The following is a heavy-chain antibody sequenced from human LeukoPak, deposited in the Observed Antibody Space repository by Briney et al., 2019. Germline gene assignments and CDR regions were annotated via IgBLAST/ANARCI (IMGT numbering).Heavy chain of an antibody. CDR2: INTNTGNP. Sequence: ASVKVSCKASGYTFTSYAMNWVRQAPGQGLEWMGWINTNTGNPTYAQGFTGRFVFSLDTSVSTAYLQISSLKAEDTAVHYCARDPPSSGWYNWFDPWGQGTLVTVSS. D-gene: IGHD6-19*01. J-gene: IGHJ5*02. V-gene: IGHV7-4-1*02. CDR3: ARDPPSSGWYNWFDP. CDR1: GYTFTSYA.